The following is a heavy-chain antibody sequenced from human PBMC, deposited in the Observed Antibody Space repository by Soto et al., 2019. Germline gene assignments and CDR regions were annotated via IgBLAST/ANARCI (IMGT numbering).Heavy chain of an antibody. CDR3: AKQRAGYGSGSDTYYFDF. J-gene: IGHJ4*02. CDR1: GFTFNTYA. V-gene: IGHV3-23*01. CDR2: LSGSGGTT. D-gene: IGHD3-10*01. Sequence: EVQLLESGGGLVQPGGSLRLSCSTSGFTFNTYAMNWVRLAPGKGLEWLSALSGSGGTTYYADSVRGRFTISRDNSKNTLFLQMNSLRAEDTALYYCAKQRAGYGSGSDTYYFDFWGQGTLVTVSS.